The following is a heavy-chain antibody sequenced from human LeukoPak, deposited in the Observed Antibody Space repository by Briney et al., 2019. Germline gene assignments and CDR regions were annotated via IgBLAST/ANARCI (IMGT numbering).Heavy chain of an antibody. CDR3: ARGEVVVVPAAMLTLNWFDP. J-gene: IGHJ5*02. D-gene: IGHD2-2*01. V-gene: IGHV6-1*01. CDR1: GDSVSSNSAA. Sequence: SQTLSLTCAISGDSVSSNSAAWNWIRQSPSSGLEWLGRTYYRSKWYNDYAVSVKSRITINPDTSKNQFSLQLNSVTPEDTAVYYCARGEVVVVPAAMLTLNWFDPWSQGTLVTVSS. CDR2: TYYRSKWYN.